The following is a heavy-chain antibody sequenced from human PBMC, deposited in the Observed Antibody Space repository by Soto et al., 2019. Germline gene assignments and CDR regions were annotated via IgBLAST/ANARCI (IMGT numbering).Heavy chain of an antibody. Sequence: QMQLVESGGGLVQPGRSLRPSCAASGFTFSHYGMHWVRQAPGKGLAWVAVLWNDGGTKFYADTVKGQFTISRDKSKNTLYLQMISLGVDDTAVYFCARDDVYGDNAFDYWGRGTLVTISS. CDR2: LWNDGGTK. V-gene: IGHV3-33*01. D-gene: IGHD2-21*01. J-gene: IGHJ4*02. CDR1: GFTFSHYG. CDR3: ARDDVYGDNAFDY.